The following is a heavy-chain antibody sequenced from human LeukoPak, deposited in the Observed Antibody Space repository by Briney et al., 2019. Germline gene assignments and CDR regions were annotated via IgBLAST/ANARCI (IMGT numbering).Heavy chain of an antibody. J-gene: IGHJ4*02. CDR2: IYYSGST. D-gene: IGHD2-21*02. CDR1: GDSISNYY. V-gene: IGHV4-59*01. CDR3: ANTPVRVVVTAIYFEY. Sequence: LEALSLTCTVSGDSISNYYWSWIRQPPGKGLEWIGYIYYSGSTNYNPSLKSRVTISVDTSKNQFSLKLSSVTAADTAVYYCANTPVRVVVTAIYFEYWGQGTLVTVSS.